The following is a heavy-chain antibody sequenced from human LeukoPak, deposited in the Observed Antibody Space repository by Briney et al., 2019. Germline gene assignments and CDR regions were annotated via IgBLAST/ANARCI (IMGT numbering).Heavy chain of an antibody. CDR2: ISYDGSNK. Sequence: GGSLRLSCAASGFTFSSYAMHWVRQAPGKGLEWVAVISYDGSNKYYADSVKGRFTISRDNSKNTLYLQMNSLRAEDTAVYYCARDPFGVAVAGFDYWGQGTLVTVSS. J-gene: IGHJ4*02. CDR3: ARDPFGVAVAGFDY. D-gene: IGHD6-19*01. CDR1: GFTFSSYA. V-gene: IGHV3-30*04.